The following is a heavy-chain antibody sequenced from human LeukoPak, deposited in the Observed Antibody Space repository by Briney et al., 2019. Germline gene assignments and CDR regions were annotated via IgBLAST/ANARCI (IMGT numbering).Heavy chain of an antibody. D-gene: IGHD6-19*01. Sequence: SETLSLTCAVSGASINSHYWGWIPQPPGKGLQWIGDIYYTGKNNYNPSLKSRVTISLETSKDHLSLNLTSVVAADTAIYYCVRRDTGWNYFDYWGQGILVTVSS. V-gene: IGHV4-59*08. CDR2: IYYTGKN. CDR1: GASINSHY. CDR3: VRRDTGWNYFDY. J-gene: IGHJ4*02.